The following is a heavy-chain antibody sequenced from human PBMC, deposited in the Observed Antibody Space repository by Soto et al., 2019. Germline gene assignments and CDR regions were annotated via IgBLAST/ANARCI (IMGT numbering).Heavy chain of an antibody. CDR2: ISSSGRST. J-gene: IGHJ5*02. CDR1: GFTFSDFN. CDR3: AKETFFFESRTSYSAQRKRWIQP. Sequence: VGSLRLCCAASGFTFSDFNMNWVRQAPGKGLEWISYISSSGRSTYYADSVKGRFTISRDNANNSLFLQMNSLVDEDSAVYYCAKETFFFESRTSYSAQRKRWIQPSGPGPLVTVSS. D-gene: IGHD2-21*01. V-gene: IGHV3-48*02.